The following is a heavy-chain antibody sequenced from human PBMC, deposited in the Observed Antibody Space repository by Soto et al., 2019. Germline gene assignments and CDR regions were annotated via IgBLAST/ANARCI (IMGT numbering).Heavy chain of an antibody. Sequence: AGSLRLSCAASGFTFSSYAMTWVRQAPGKGLEWVSAISGSGGSTYSADSVKGRFTISRDNSKNTLYLQMNSLRAEDTAVYYCAKDPCTNGVCYSDYWGQGTLVTVSS. CDR2: ISGSGGST. CDR1: GFTFSSYA. CDR3: AKDPCTNGVCYSDY. D-gene: IGHD2-8*01. J-gene: IGHJ4*02. V-gene: IGHV3-23*01.